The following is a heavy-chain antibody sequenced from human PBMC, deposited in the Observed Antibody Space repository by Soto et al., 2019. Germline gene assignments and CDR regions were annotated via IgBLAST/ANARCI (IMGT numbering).Heavy chain of an antibody. CDR1: GFTFSSYA. CDR2: ISYDGSNK. J-gene: IGHJ3*02. Sequence: ESGGGVVQPGRSLRLSCAASGFTFSSYAMHWVRQAPGKGLEWVAVISYDGSNKYYADSVKGRFTISRDNSKNTLYLQMNSLRAEDTAVYYCARDSDSSWESAFDIWGQGTMVTVSS. D-gene: IGHD6-13*01. CDR3: ARDSDSSWESAFDI. V-gene: IGHV3-30-3*01.